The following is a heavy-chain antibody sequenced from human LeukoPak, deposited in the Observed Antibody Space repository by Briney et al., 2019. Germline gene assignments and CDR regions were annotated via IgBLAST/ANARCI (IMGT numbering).Heavy chain of an antibody. J-gene: IGHJ4*02. CDR1: GGTFSSYA. V-gene: IGHV1-69*13. D-gene: IGHD4-17*01. CDR3: ARDRRYGDYAGNY. CDR2: IIPIFGTA. Sequence: ASVEVSCKASGGTFSSYAISWVRQAPGQGLEWMGGIIPIFGTANYAQKFQGRVTITADESTSTAYMELSSLRSEDTAVYYCARDRRYGDYAGNYWGQGTLVTVSS.